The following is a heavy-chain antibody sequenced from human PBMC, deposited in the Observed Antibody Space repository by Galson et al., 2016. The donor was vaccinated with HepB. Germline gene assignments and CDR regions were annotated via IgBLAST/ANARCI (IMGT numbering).Heavy chain of an antibody. D-gene: IGHD4-11*01. CDR1: EFTFSTYW. Sequence: SLRLSCAASEFTFSTYWMSWVRQAPGKGLEWVANINHDGSESEYLDSVQGRFTVSRDNSKKTIYLQMDSLRNDDTAVYYCARGKGADYKDAFELWGQGTRVTVSS. J-gene: IGHJ3*01. CDR3: ARGKGADYKDAFEL. CDR2: INHDGSES. V-gene: IGHV3-7*01.